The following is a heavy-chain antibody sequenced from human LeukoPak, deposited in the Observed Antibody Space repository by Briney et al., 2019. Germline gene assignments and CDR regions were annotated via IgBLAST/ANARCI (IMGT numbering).Heavy chain of an antibody. D-gene: IGHD3-10*01. J-gene: IGHJ4*02. CDR3: AKVVGYFYGSGSYYCDY. CDR1: GFTFSSYG. CDR2: IGGSGGSI. V-gene: IGHV3-23*01. Sequence: GGSLRLSCAASGFTFSSYGMHWVRQAPGKGLEWVSGIGGSGGSIYYADSVKGRFTISRDNSKNTLYLQMNSLRAEDTAVYYCAKVVGYFYGSGSYYCDYWGQGSLVTVAS.